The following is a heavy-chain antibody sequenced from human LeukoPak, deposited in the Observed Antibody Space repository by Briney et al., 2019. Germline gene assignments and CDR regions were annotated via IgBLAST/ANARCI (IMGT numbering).Heavy chain of an antibody. J-gene: IGHJ5*02. CDR2: ISSSSSTI. CDR3: ARDSSTWFGELYWFDP. D-gene: IGHD3-10*01. Sequence: PGGSLRLSCAASGFTFSSYIMNWVRQAPGKGLEWVSYISSSSSTIYYADSVKGRFTLSRDNAKNSLYLQMNSLRAEDTAVYYCARDSSTWFGELYWFDPWGQGTLVTVSS. V-gene: IGHV3-48*01. CDR1: GFTFSSYI.